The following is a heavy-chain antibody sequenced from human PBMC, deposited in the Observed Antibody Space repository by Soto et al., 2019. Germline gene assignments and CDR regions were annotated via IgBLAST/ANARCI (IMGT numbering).Heavy chain of an antibody. CDR2: ISYDGSNK. CDR3: AREIAARPFDI. J-gene: IGHJ3*02. CDR1: GFTFSSYG. Sequence: GGSLRLSCAASGFTFSSYGMHWVRQAPGKGLEWVAVISYDGSNKYYADSVKGRFTISRDNSKNTLYLQMNSLRAEDTAVYYCAREIAARPFDIWGQGTMVTVSS. V-gene: IGHV3-30*03. D-gene: IGHD6-6*01.